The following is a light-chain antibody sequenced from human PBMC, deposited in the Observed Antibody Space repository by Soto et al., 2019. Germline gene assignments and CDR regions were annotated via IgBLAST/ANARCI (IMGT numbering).Light chain of an antibody. CDR2: DVT. V-gene: IGLV2-11*01. J-gene: IGLJ1*01. CDR3: CSFAGIYPYV. CDR1: SSDVGGYNY. Sequence: QSALTQPRSVSGSPGRSVTISCTGTSSDVGGYNYVSWYQQHPGKAPKLMIYDVTKRPSGVPDRFSGSKSGNTASLTISGLQAEDEGDYCCCSFAGIYPYVFGTGTKVTVL.